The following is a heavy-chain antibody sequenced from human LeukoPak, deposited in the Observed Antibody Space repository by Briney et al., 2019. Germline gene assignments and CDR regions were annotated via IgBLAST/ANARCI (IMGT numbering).Heavy chain of an antibody. CDR3: ARLWFGELKAPYYYYYGMDV. J-gene: IGHJ6*02. D-gene: IGHD3-10*01. CDR1: GYTFTSYG. CDR2: ISAYNGNT. V-gene: IGHV1-18*01. Sequence: ASVKVSCKASGYTFTSYGISWVRQAPGQGLEWMGWISAYNGNTNYAQKLQGRVTMTTDTSTSTAYMKLRSLRSDDTAVYYCARLWFGELKAPYYYYYGMDVWGQGTTVTVSS.